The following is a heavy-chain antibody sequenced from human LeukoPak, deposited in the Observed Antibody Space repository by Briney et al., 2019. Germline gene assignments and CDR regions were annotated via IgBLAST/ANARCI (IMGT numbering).Heavy chain of an antibody. CDR3: TRYTNDHFDY. CDR1: GFTFGGYG. D-gene: IGHD2-2*02. V-gene: IGHV3-33*03. J-gene: IGHJ4*02. CDR2: IAYDGSRA. Sequence: GRSLRLSCAGSGFTFGGYGMHWFRQTPGKGLEWVAVIAYDGSRAFYADSVKGRFTTSRDNSKNTMSVQMDDLRAEDTAVYYCTRYTNDHFDYWGPGTMVTVSS.